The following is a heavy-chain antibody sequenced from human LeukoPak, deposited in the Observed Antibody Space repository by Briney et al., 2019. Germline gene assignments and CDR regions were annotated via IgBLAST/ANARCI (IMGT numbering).Heavy chain of an antibody. V-gene: IGHV3-9*01. D-gene: IGHD1-26*01. CDR3: AKDISVGATSYYFDY. CDR2: IIWNSGSI. Sequence: PGGSLRLSCAASGFTFDDYAMHWVRQAPGKGLEWVSGIIWNSGSIGYADSVKGRFTISRDNAKNSLYLQMNSLRAEDTALYYCAKDISVGATSYYFDYWGQGTLVTVSS. CDR1: GFTFDDYA. J-gene: IGHJ4*02.